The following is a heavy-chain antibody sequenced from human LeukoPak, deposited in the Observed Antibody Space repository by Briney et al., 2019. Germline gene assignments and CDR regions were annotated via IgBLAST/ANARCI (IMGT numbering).Heavy chain of an antibody. Sequence: PSQTLSLTCPVSGGSISSGSYYWSWIRQPAGEGLEWIGRIYTSGSTNYNPSLKSRVTISVDTSKNQFSLKLSSVTAADTAVYYCARLSGWPLYFDYWGQGTLVTVSS. J-gene: IGHJ4*02. CDR2: IYTSGST. CDR3: ARLSGWPLYFDY. CDR1: GGSISSGSYY. D-gene: IGHD6-19*01. V-gene: IGHV4-61*02.